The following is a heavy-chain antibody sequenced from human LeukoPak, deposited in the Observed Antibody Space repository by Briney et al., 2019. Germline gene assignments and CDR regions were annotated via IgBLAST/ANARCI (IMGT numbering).Heavy chain of an antibody. Sequence: GGSLRLSCAASGFTFSNYWIHWVRQAPGKGLVWVSRINSDGSRTSYADSVKGRFTTSRDNAKNTVYLQMHSLRAEDTAVYYCARSTYTSTSSAYWGQGTLVTVAS. V-gene: IGHV3-74*01. CDR2: INSDGSRT. CDR3: ARSTYTSTSSAY. CDR1: GFTFSNYW. D-gene: IGHD6-6*01. J-gene: IGHJ4*02.